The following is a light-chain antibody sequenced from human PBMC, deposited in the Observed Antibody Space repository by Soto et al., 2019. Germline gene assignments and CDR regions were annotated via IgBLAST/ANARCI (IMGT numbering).Light chain of an antibody. CDR3: QQYNNWPAIN. Sequence: EIVMTHSPGTLSVSPLYIVTLSFSSSQSVDINLAWYQQRAGQAPRLLIYGASSRATGIPDRFSGTGSETDFTLTISRLEPEDFTVYYCQQYNNWPAINFGQGTRLEIK. CDR1: QSVDIN. CDR2: GAS. V-gene: IGKV3D-15*01. J-gene: IGKJ5*01.